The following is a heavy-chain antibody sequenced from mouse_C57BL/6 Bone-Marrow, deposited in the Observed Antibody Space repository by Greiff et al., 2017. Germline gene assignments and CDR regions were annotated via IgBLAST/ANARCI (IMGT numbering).Heavy chain of an antibody. CDR1: GYAFSSSW. J-gene: IGHJ3*01. CDR2: IYPGDGDT. Sequence: QVQLKESGPELVKPGASVKISCKASGYAFSSSWMNWVKQRPGKGLEWIGRIYPGDGDTNYNGKFKGKATLTADKSSSTAYMQLSSLTSEDSAVYFCARIGCYYGSSYWFAYWGQGTLVTVSA. CDR3: ARIGCYYGSSYWFAY. D-gene: IGHD1-1*01. V-gene: IGHV1-82*01.